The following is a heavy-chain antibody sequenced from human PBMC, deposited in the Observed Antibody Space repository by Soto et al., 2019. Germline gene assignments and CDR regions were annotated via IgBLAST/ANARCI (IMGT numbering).Heavy chain of an antibody. D-gene: IGHD4-17*01. CDR3: ATHPPYGPLDH. V-gene: IGHV4-39*01. Sequence: SETLSLTCTVSGGSISSGGYYWSWIRQHPGKGLEWIGYIYYSENTYYNPSLKSRVTISVDTSKNQFSLRLTSVTAADTAVYYCATHPPYGPLDHWGKGTLVPVSS. CDR2: IYYSENT. CDR1: GGSISSGGYY. J-gene: IGHJ4*02.